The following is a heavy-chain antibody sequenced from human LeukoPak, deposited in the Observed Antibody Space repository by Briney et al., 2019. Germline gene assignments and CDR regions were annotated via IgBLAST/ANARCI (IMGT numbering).Heavy chain of an antibody. D-gene: IGHD3-22*01. J-gene: IGHJ4*02. CDR3: AKAEYYYDSSGYYPFDY. CDR1: GFTFDDYA. V-gene: IGHV3-9*01. CDR2: ISWNSGSI. Sequence: PGRSLRLSCAASGFTFDDYAMHWVRQAPGKGLEWVSGISWNSGSIGYADSVKGRFTISRDNAKNSLYLQMNSLRAEDTALYYCAKAEYYYDSSGYYPFDYWGQGTLVTVSS.